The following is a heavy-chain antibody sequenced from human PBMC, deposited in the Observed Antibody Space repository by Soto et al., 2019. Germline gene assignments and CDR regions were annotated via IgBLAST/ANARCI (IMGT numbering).Heavy chain of an antibody. CDR2: ISAYNGNT. Sequence: QVQLVQSGAEVKKPGASVKVSCKASGYTCTSYGISWVRQAPGQGLEWIGWISAYNGNTNYAQKLQGRVTMTTDTSTSTAYMELMSLRSDDTAVYYCARDRGDLVATEKIFDYWGQGTLVTVSS. V-gene: IGHV1-18*01. CDR3: ARDRGDLVATEKIFDY. J-gene: IGHJ4*02. CDR1: GYTCTSYG. D-gene: IGHD5-12*01.